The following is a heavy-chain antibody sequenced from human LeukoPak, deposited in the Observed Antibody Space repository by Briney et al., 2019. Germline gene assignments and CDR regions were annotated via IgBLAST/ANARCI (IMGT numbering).Heavy chain of an antibody. V-gene: IGHV1-18*01. CDR2: ISDYGGLT. CDR3: ARSSFGLYYFDH. D-gene: IGHD3/OR15-3a*01. J-gene: IGHJ4*02. CDR1: GYTFTNYG. Sequence: ASVKDSCKASGYTFTNYGVSWVRQAPGQGLEWVGWISDYGGLTNYAQILQGRVTMTTDRSTSTAYMELRSLRSDDTAVYHCARSSFGLYYFDHWGQGTLVTVPS.